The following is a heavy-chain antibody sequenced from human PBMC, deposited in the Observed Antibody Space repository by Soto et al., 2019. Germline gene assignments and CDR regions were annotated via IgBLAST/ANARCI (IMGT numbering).Heavy chain of an antibody. J-gene: IGHJ4*02. V-gene: IGHV4-31*03. CDR1: GGSISSGGYY. Sequence: QVQLQESGPGLVKPSQTLSLTCTVSGGSISSGGYYWSWIRQHPGKGLEWIGYIYYSGSTYYNPSLKSRVTISVDTSKNQFSLKLSSVTAADTAVYYCARTNYDYVWGSSMTFDYWCQGTLVTVSS. D-gene: IGHD3-16*01. CDR3: ARTNYDYVWGSSMTFDY. CDR2: IYYSGST.